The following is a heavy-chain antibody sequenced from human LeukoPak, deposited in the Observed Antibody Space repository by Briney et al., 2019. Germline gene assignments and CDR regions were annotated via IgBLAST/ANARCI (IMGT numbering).Heavy chain of an antibody. D-gene: IGHD3-3*01. CDR2: IYHSGST. Sequence: SETLSLTCTVSGGSISSGGYYWSWIRQPPGKGLEWIGYIYHSGSTYYNPSLKSRVTISVDRSKNQFSLKLSSVTAADTAVYYCARAPSVFLERLFFDYWGQGTLVTVSS. V-gene: IGHV4-30-2*01. J-gene: IGHJ4*02. CDR3: ARAPSVFLERLFFDY. CDR1: GGSISSGGYY.